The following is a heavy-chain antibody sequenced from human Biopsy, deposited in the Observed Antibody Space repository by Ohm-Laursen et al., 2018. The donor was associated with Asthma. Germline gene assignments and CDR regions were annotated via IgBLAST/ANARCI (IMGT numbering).Heavy chain of an antibody. Sequence: SLRLSCSASGFTFSSYGMHWVRQAPGKGLEWVAVMSFDGRQTYYADSVKGRFTISRDNSKNTLYLQMNSLRAEDTAVYYCAREGGDYLSGYYYYYGMDVWGQGTTVTVSS. CDR3: AREGGDYLSGYYYYYGMDV. CDR2: MSFDGRQT. CDR1: GFTFSSYG. J-gene: IGHJ6*02. D-gene: IGHD4-17*01. V-gene: IGHV3-30*03.